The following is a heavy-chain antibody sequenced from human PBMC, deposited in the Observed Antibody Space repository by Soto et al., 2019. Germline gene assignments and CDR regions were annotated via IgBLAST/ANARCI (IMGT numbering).Heavy chain of an antibody. CDR1: GYTFTSYG. J-gene: IGHJ6*02. V-gene: IGHV1-18*01. CDR3: ARLGVARRNYYYYGMDV. D-gene: IGHD3-10*01. CDR2: ISAYNSNT. Sequence: ASVKVSCKASGYTFTSYGISWVRQAPGQGLEWMGWISAYNSNTNYAQKLQGRVTMTTDTSTSTAYMELRSLRSDDTAVYYCARLGVARRNYYYYGMDVWGQGTTVTVSS.